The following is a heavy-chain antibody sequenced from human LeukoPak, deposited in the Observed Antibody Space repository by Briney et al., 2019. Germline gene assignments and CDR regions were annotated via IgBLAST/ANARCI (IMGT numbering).Heavy chain of an antibody. CDR2: ISGSGDTT. Sequence: GGSLRLSCATSGFIFSNYAVNWVRQAPGKGLEWVSIISGSGDTTYYADSVKGRFTISRDNSKNTLYLQMNSLRAEDTAVYYCARGPDYGLYYYYYYMDVWGKGTTVTVSS. V-gene: IGHV3-23*01. CDR1: GFIFSNYA. CDR3: ARGPDYGLYYYYYYMDV. J-gene: IGHJ6*03. D-gene: IGHD4-17*01.